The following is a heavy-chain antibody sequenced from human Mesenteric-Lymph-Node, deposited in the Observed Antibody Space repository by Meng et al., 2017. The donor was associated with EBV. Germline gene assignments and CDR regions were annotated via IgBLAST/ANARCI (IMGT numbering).Heavy chain of an antibody. V-gene: IGHV4-30-2*03. J-gene: IGHJ2*01. D-gene: IGHD6-19*01. CDR1: GGSISSGGYS. CDR3: ARDGKSGWSVGWYFDL. CDR2: VYYSGNT. Sequence: QLHLQESGSGLVKPSQTLSLTCAVSGGSISSGGYSWSWIRRPPGKGLEWIGSVYYSGNTFYNPSLKSRVTISVDTSKNQFSLKLNSVTAADTAVYFCARDGKSGWSVGWYFDLWGRGSLVTVSS.